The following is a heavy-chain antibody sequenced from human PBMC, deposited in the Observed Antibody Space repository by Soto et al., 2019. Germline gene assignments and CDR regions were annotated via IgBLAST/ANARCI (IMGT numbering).Heavy chain of an antibody. J-gene: IGHJ4*02. CDR1: GGSFSCYY. Sequence: SETLSLTCAVYGGSFSCYYWSWIRQPPGKGLEWIGEINHSGSTNYNPSLKSRVTISVDTSKNQFSLKLSSVTAADTAVYYCARVEGRTNWNYSDYWGQGTLVTVSS. D-gene: IGHD1-20*01. CDR2: INHSGST. V-gene: IGHV4-34*01. CDR3: ARVEGRTNWNYSDY.